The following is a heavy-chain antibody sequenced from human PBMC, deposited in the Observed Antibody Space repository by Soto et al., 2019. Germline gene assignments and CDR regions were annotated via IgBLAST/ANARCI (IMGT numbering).Heavy chain of an antibody. J-gene: IGHJ6*02. V-gene: IGHV3-72*01. CDR1: GFTFSDHY. Sequence: EVQLVESGGGLVQPGGSLRLSCAASGFTFSDHYMAWGRQAPGEGLEWVGRTRKKANSYTTEYAASVKGRFTISRDDSKNSLYLQMNSLKNEDTAVYYCAREVTIFGVVTQRYYYYGMDVWGQGTTVTVSS. CDR2: TRKKANSYTT. CDR3: AREVTIFGVVTQRYYYYGMDV. D-gene: IGHD3-3*01.